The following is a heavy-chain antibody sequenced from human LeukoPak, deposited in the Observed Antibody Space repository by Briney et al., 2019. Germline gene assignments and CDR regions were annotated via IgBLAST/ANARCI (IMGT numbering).Heavy chain of an antibody. CDR3: ARVGEAGSGYHYVDY. V-gene: IGHV3-33*01. J-gene: IGHJ4*02. D-gene: IGHD5-12*01. Sequence: GGSLRLSCATSGFSFDSYVIHWVRQAPGKGLEWVAVIGYDGSNKYYADSVKGRFTISRDNSKNTVYLQMNSLRAEDTAVYYCARVGEAGSGYHYVDYWGQGTLVTVSS. CDR1: GFSFDSYV. CDR2: IGYDGSNK.